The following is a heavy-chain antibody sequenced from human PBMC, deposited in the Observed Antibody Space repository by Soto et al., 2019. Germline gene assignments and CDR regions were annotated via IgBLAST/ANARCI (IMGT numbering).Heavy chain of an antibody. J-gene: IGHJ6*02. V-gene: IGHV3-53*01. CDR3: AREYCSSTSCYSGV. Sequence: GGSLRLSCAASGFTVSSNYMSWVRQAPGKGLEWVSVIYSGGSTYYADSVKGRFTISRDNSKNTLYLQMNSLRAEDTAVYYCAREYCSSTSCYSGVWGQGTKVTVSS. CDR1: GFTVSSNY. D-gene: IGHD2-2*01. CDR2: IYSGGST.